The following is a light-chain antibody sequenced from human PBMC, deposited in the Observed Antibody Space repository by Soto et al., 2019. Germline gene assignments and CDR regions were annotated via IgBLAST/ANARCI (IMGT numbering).Light chain of an antibody. J-gene: IGLJ3*02. V-gene: IGLV1-44*01. CDR1: NSNIGDNS. Sequence: QPVLTQPPSASGTPGQVFTISCSGSNSNIGDNSVNWYQQLPGTAPKLLIYSDNRRPSGVPDRFSGSKSGTSASLAISGLQSEDEAEYYCAAWDDSLNGLLFGGGTQLTV. CDR2: SDN. CDR3: AAWDDSLNGLL.